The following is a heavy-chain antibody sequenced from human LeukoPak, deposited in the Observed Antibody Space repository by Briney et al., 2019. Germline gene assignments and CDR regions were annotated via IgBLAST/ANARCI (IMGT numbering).Heavy chain of an antibody. CDR3: ARGVSKWLQNGHAFDI. Sequence: SETLSLTCAVYGGSFSGYYWSWIRQPPGKGLEWIGEINHSGSTNYNPSLKGLTTILVDTSKNQFSLKLSSVTAADTAVYYCARGVSKWLQNGHAFDIWGQGTMVTVSS. V-gene: IGHV4-34*01. CDR1: GGSFSGYY. D-gene: IGHD5-24*01. CDR2: INHSGST. J-gene: IGHJ3*02.